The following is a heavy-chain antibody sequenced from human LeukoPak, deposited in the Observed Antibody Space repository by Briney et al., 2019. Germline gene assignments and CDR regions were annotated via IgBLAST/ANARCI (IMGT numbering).Heavy chain of an antibody. CDR3: ARHHVEMAIYGAFDI. CDR2: IYYSGST. J-gene: IGHJ3*02. CDR1: GGSISSYY. D-gene: IGHD5-24*01. Sequence: SETLSLTCTVSGGSISSYYWSWIRQPPGKGLEWIGYIYYSGSTNCNPSLKSRVTISVDTSKNQFSLKLSSVTAADTAVYYCARHHVEMAIYGAFDIWGQGTMVTVSS. V-gene: IGHV4-59*08.